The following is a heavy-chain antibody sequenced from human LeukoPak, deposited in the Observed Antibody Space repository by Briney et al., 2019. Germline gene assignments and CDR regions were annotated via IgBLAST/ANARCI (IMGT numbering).Heavy chain of an antibody. CDR2: ISSSSSYI. V-gene: IGHV3-21*01. CDR1: GFTFSSYS. CDR3: ARDLSGSRLSYYYYMDV. D-gene: IGHD2/OR15-2a*01. Sequence: PGGSLRLSCAASGFTFSSYSMNWVRQAPGKGLEWVSSISSSSSYIYYADSVKGRFTISRDNAKNSLYLQMNSLRAEDTAVYYCARDLSGSRLSYYYYMDVWGKGTTVTISS. J-gene: IGHJ6*03.